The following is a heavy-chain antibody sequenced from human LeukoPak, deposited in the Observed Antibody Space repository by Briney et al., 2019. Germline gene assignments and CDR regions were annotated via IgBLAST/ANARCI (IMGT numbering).Heavy chain of an antibody. Sequence: GSLRLSCAASGFTFSSYSMNWVRQPPGKGLEWIGEINHSGSTNYNPSLKSRVTISVDTSKNQFSLKLSSVTAADTAVYYCARVVVGATTLGYWGQGTLVTVSS. V-gene: IGHV4-34*01. CDR2: INHSGST. CDR3: ARVVVGATTLGY. CDR1: GFTFSSYS. D-gene: IGHD1-26*01. J-gene: IGHJ4*02.